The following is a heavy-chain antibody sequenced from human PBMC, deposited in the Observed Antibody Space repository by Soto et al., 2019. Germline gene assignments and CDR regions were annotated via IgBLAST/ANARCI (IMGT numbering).Heavy chain of an antibody. J-gene: IGHJ6*02. CDR1: GFTFSNAW. D-gene: IGHD2-2*01. CDR3: TTSTDSEYYYYYGMDV. Sequence: EVQLVESGGGLVKPGGSLRLSCAASGFTFSNAWMSWVRQAPGKGLEWVGRIKSKTDGGTTDYAAPVKGRFTISRDDSKNTLYLQMNSLKTEDTAVYYCTTSTDSEYYYYYGMDVWGQGTTVTVSS. CDR2: IKSKTDGGTT. V-gene: IGHV3-15*01.